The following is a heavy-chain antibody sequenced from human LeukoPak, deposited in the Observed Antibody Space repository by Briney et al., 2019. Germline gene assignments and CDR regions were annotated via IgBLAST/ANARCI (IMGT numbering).Heavy chain of an antibody. CDR2: IRYDGNNK. CDR1: GFTFSNYG. Sequence: GGPLRLSCAASGFTFSNYGMHWVRQAPGKGLEWVAFIRYDGNNKYYANSVKGRFTISRDNSKITLYLQMNSLRDEDTAVYYCAKDPHYFGSGSYYDYFDYWGQGTLVTVSS. CDR3: AKDPHYFGSGSYYDYFDY. J-gene: IGHJ4*02. V-gene: IGHV3-30*02. D-gene: IGHD3-10*01.